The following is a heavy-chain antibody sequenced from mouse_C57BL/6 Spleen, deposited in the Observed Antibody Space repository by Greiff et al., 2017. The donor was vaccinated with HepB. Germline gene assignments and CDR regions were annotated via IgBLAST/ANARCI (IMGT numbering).Heavy chain of an antibody. CDR1: GFTFSSYA. CDR3: ARDRGYSYAMDY. Sequence: EVMLVESGGGLVKPGGSLKLSCAASGFTFSSYAMSWVRQTPEKRLEWVATISDGGSYTYYPDNVKGRFTISRDNAKNNLYLQMSHLKSEDTAMYYCARDRGYSYAMDYWGQGTSVTVSS. J-gene: IGHJ4*01. CDR2: ISDGGSYT. D-gene: IGHD2-3*01. V-gene: IGHV5-4*01.